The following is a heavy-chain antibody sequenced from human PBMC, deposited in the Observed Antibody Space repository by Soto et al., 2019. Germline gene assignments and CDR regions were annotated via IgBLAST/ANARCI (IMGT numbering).Heavy chain of an antibody. CDR3: AKDLETVVVVAATLYSDFDY. CDR1: GFTFSSYA. D-gene: IGHD2-15*01. V-gene: IGHV3-23*01. J-gene: IGHJ4*02. CDR2: ISGSGGST. Sequence: PGRSLRLSCAASGFTFSSYAMILVRQAPGKGLEWVSAISGSGGSTYYADSVKGRFTISRDNSKNTLYLQMNSLRAEDTAVYYCAKDLETVVVVAATLYSDFDYWGQGTLVTVSS.